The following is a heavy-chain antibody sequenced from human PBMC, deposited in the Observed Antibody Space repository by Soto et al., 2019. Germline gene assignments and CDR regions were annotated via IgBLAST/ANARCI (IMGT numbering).Heavy chain of an antibody. Sequence: GGSLRLSCAASGFTFSSYGMHWVRQAPGKGLEWVAVISYDGSNKYYADSVKGRFTISRDNSKNTLYLQMNSLRAEDTAVYYCAKETNGDYDGRYGMDVWGQGTTVTVSS. D-gene: IGHD4-17*01. CDR2: ISYDGSNK. V-gene: IGHV3-30*18. CDR3: AKETNGDYDGRYGMDV. CDR1: GFTFSSYG. J-gene: IGHJ6*02.